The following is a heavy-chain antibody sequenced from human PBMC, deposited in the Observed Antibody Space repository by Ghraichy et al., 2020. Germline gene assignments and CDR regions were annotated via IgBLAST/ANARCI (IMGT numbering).Heavy chain of an antibody. D-gene: IGHD6-19*01. J-gene: IGHJ4*02. CDR2: INHSGST. CDR3: ARGTSGWYSGY. Sequence: SETLSLTCAVYGGSFSGYYWSWIRQPPGKGLEWIGEINHSGSTNYNPSLKSRVTISVDTSKNQFSLKLSSVTAADTAVYYCARGTSGWYSGYWGQGTLVTVSS. CDR1: GGSFSGYY. V-gene: IGHV4-34*01.